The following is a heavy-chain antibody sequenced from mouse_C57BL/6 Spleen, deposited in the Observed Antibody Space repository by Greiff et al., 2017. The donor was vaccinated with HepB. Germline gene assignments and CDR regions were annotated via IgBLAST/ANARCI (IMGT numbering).Heavy chain of an antibody. D-gene: IGHD4-1*02. J-gene: IGHJ2*01. CDR2: IHPNSGST. V-gene: IGHV1-64*01. Sequence: QVHVKQPGAELVKPGASVKLSCKASGYTFTSYWMHWVKQRPGQGLEWIGMIHPNSGSTNYNEKFKSKATLTVDKSSSTAYMQLSSLTSEDSAVYYCATNWDLYYFDYWGQGTTLTVSS. CDR3: ATNWDLYYFDY. CDR1: GYTFTSYW.